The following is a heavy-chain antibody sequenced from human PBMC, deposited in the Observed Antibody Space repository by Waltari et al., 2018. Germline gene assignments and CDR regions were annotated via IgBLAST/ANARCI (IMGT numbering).Heavy chain of an antibody. CDR1: GFTFSRYE. CDR2: ISYSGSTI. Sequence: EVQLVESGGGLVQPGGSLRLSCAASGFTFSRYEMNWVRQAPGKGLEWVSYISYSGSTIYYADSVKGRFTISRDNAKNSLYLQMNSLRAEDTAVYYCTRGWTSGNTYSRDHWGQGTLVTVSS. J-gene: IGHJ4*02. CDR3: TRGWTSGNTYSRDH. D-gene: IGHD2-15*01. V-gene: IGHV3-48*03.